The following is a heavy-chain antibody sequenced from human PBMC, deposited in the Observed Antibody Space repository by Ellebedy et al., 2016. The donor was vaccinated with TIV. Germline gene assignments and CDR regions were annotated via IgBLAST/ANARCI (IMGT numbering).Heavy chain of an antibody. CDR3: ARGASTGTYSYYYGMDV. CDR1: GYTFTGYY. V-gene: IGHV1-46*01. Sequence: ASVKVSXXASGYTFTGYYMHWVRQAPGQGLEWVGIINPSDRSTAYTQKFQGRLTLTSDTSTSTFYMELSSPRSEDTALYYCARGASTGTYSYYYGMDVWGQGTTVSVSS. J-gene: IGHJ6*02. CDR2: INPSDRST. D-gene: IGHD1-26*01.